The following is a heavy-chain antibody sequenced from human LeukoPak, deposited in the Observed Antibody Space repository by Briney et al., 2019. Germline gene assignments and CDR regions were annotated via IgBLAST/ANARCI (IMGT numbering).Heavy chain of an antibody. D-gene: IGHD1-26*01. Sequence: ASVKVSCKTSGYRFTSNSMHWVRQAPGQRLEWMGWINAGNGNTKYSQKFQGRVTITRDTSASTAYMELSSLRSEDTAVYYCARVLNGIVGAAHYYYYGMDVWGQGTTVTVSS. V-gene: IGHV1-3*01. CDR3: ARVLNGIVGAAHYYYYGMDV. CDR2: INAGNGNT. J-gene: IGHJ6*02. CDR1: GYRFTSNS.